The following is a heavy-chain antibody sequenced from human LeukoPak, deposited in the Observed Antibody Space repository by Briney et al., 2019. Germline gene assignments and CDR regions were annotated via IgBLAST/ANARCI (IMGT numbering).Heavy chain of an antibody. CDR2: INYIRTT. V-gene: IGHV4-59*08. Sequence: SETLSLTCTVSGDSISSYYWSWIRQPPGKGLEWIGYINYIRTTDYNPSLKSRVTISLDTSKNRFSLKLSSVTAADTAMYYCARSYSSSDHYYYYGMDVWGQGTTVTVSS. CDR3: ARSYSSSDHYYYYGMDV. CDR1: GDSISSYY. J-gene: IGHJ6*02. D-gene: IGHD6-13*01.